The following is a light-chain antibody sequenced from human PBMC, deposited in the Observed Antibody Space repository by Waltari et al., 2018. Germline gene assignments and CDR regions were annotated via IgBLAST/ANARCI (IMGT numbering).Light chain of an antibody. CDR1: YFGTED. CDR2: TNS. V-gene: IGLV3-21*01. CDR3: QVWDVESDHVF. J-gene: IGLJ7*01. Sequence: SSGLTQPPSVSVSPGQTARITCGGDYFGTEDESGYQQKPPQAPLLVIYTNSARPSGIPDRFSGSRSGNTATLIIGGVEAGDEAEYYCQVWDVESDHVFFGGGTRLTVL.